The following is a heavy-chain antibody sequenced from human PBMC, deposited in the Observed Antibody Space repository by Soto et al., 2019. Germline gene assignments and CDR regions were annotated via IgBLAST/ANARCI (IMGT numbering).Heavy chain of an antibody. CDR1: GYTFTSYG. Sequence: QVQLVQSGAEVKKPGASVKVSCKASGYTFTSYGISWVRQAPGQGLEWMGWISAYNGNTNYAQKLQGRVTMTTDTATSAACMERRSLRSDDTAVYYCARDPLYCSGCSCYSGAFDIWGQGTMVTVSS. J-gene: IGHJ3*02. CDR2: ISAYNGNT. CDR3: ARDPLYCSGCSCYSGAFDI. V-gene: IGHV1-18*01. D-gene: IGHD2-15*01.